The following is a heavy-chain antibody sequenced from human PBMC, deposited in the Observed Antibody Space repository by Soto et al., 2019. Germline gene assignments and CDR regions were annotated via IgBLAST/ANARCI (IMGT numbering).Heavy chain of an antibody. CDR1: GFTFTTYY. D-gene: IGHD1-26*01. J-gene: IGHJ6*02. CDR3: ARWDGPPYGMVV. Sequence: GASVKVSCKASGFTFTTYYMHWVRQAPGQGLEWMGVIQPSRGSTSYAQKFQGRVTMTRDTSTRTVYMELSSLRSEDTAVYYCARWDGPPYGMVVWGQGTTVTVSS. V-gene: IGHV1-46*01. CDR2: IQPSRGST.